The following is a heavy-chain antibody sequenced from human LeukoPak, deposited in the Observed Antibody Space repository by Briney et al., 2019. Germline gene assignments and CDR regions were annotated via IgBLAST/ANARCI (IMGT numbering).Heavy chain of an antibody. D-gene: IGHD3-9*01. J-gene: IGHJ4*02. CDR1: GYTFTSYG. V-gene: IGHV1-18*01. CDR3: ARVNYDILTGYFDY. Sequence: GASVKVSCKASGYTFTSYGISWVRQAPGQGLEWMGWISAYNGNTNYAQKLQGRVTMTTDTSTSTAYMELRSLRSDDTAVYYCARVNYDILTGYFDYWGQGTPVTVSS. CDR2: ISAYNGNT.